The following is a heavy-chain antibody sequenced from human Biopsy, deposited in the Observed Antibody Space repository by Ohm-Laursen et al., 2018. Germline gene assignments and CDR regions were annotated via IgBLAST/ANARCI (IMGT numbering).Heavy chain of an antibody. D-gene: IGHD3-16*01. V-gene: IGHV4-34*01. J-gene: IGHJ3*02. CDR1: GGSFRGYY. Sequence: SETLSLTCPVSGGSFRGYYWSWIRQTPGKGLEWIGEVSHSGSTNYNPSLKSRITISVDTSKNQFSLNLSSVTAADTAVYYCARLTGDYIWGNWRINHDPFDIWDQGTSVTVSS. CDR2: VSHSGST. CDR3: ARLTGDYIWGNWRINHDPFDI.